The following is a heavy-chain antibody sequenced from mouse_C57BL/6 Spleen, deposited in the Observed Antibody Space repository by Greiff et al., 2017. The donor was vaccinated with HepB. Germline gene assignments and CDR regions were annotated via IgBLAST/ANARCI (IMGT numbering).Heavy chain of an antibody. CDR3: TRFITTVVDYFDC. CDR2: IDPETGGT. J-gene: IGHJ2*01. V-gene: IGHV1-15*01. Sequence: VQLQQSGAELVRPGASVTLSCKASGYTFTDYEMHWVKQTPVHGLEWIGAIDPETGGTAYNQKFKGKAILTADKSSSTAYMELRSLTSEDSAVYYCTRFITTVVDYFDCWGQGTTLTVSS. CDR1: GYTFTDYE. D-gene: IGHD1-1*01.